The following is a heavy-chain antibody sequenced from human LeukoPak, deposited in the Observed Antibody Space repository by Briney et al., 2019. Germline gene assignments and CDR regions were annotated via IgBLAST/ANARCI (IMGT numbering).Heavy chain of an antibody. V-gene: IGHV3-48*03. Sequence: GGSLRLSCAASGFTFSSYEMNWVRQAPGKGLEWVSYISSSGSTIYYADSVKGRFTISRDNAKNSLYLQMNSLRAEDTAIYYCARDPYSGSYPADVYYYYMDVWGKGTTVTVSS. J-gene: IGHJ6*03. CDR2: ISSSGSTI. CDR3: ARDPYSGSYPADVYYYYMDV. D-gene: IGHD1-26*01. CDR1: GFTFSSYE.